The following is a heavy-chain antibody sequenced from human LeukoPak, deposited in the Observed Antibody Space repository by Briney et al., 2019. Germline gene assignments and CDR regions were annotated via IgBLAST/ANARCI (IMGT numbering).Heavy chain of an antibody. CDR1: FTGXY. CDR3: ARAVHTAMAYFDY. CDR2: INPNSGGT. D-gene: IGHD5-18*01. J-gene: IGHJ4*02. Sequence: FTGXYMHWVRQAXGQGLEWMGWINPNSGGTNYAQKFQGWVTMTSDTSISTAYMELSRLRSDDTAVYYCARAVHTAMAYFDYCGQGTLVTVSS. V-gene: IGHV1-2*04.